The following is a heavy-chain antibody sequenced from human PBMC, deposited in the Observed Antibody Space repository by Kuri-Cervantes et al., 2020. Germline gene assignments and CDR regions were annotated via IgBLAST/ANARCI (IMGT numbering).Heavy chain of an antibody. Sequence: LSLTCAASGFTFSSHWMHWVRQPPGKGLEWVAVIWYDGSNKYYADSVKGRFTISRDNAKNSLYLQMNSLRAEDTALYYCAKAVGYCSGGSCRYYFDYWGQGTLVTVSS. CDR3: AKAVGYCSGGSCRYYFDY. CDR2: IWYDGSNK. V-gene: IGHV3-33*03. J-gene: IGHJ4*02. D-gene: IGHD2-15*01. CDR1: GFTFSSHW.